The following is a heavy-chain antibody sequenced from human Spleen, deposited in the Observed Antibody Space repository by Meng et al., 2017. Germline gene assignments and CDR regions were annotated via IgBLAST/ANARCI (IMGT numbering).Heavy chain of an antibody. CDR3: MADASTVAPHYYYGMDI. D-gene: IGHD4-23*01. Sequence: GESLKISCAASGFSFSSYAMTWVRQAPGKGLEWVSGISGSGDMTYYADSVKGRFTISRDNSKNILYLQMNSLRAEDTAVYYCMADASTVAPHYYYGMDIWGQGTTVTCSS. J-gene: IGHJ6*01. CDR1: GFSFSSYA. V-gene: IGHV3-23*01. CDR2: ISGSGDMT.